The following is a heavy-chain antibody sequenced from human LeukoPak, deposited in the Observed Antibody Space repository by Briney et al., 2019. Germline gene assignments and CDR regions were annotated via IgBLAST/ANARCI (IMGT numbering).Heavy chain of an antibody. CDR2: IKQDGSEK. D-gene: IGHD4/OR15-4a*01. Sequence: PGGSLRLSCAASGFTFTNYWMSWVRQAPGKGLEWVANIKQDGSEKYYVDSVKGRFSISRDNAKSSLYLQMNSLRAEDTAVYYCASDDYGGTRYWGQGTLVTVSS. CDR1: GFTFTNYW. J-gene: IGHJ4*02. CDR3: ASDDYGGTRY. V-gene: IGHV3-7*01.